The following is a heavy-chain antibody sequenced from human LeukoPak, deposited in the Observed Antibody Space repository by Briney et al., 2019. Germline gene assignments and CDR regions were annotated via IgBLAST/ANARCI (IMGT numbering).Heavy chain of an antibody. V-gene: IGHV3-7*01. CDR3: ASLDTATIQTGGY. J-gene: IGHJ4*02. D-gene: IGHD5-18*01. CDR1: GFTFSPDW. CDR2: IKKYGSEQ. Sequence: GGSLRLSCAASGFTFSPDWVSWVRQAPGKGLEWVAMIKKYGSEQYYVDSVKGRFTISRDNAKNSLFLQMNSLKADDTAVYYCASLDTATIQTGGYWGQGTLVTVSS.